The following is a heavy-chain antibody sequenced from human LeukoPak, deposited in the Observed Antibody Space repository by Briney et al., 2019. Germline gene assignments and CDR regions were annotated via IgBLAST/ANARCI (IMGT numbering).Heavy chain of an antibody. CDR2: ISGDGGST. V-gene: IGHV3-43*02. D-gene: IGHD3-10*01. J-gene: IGHJ4*02. CDR3: AKDIRSGRVVRGVSYFDY. Sequence: PGGSLGLSCAASGFTFDDYAMHWVRQAPGKGLEWVSLISGDGGSTYYADSVKGRFTISRDNSKNSLYLQMNSLRTEDTALYYCAKDIRSGRVVRGVSYFDYWGQGTLVTVSS. CDR1: GFTFDDYA.